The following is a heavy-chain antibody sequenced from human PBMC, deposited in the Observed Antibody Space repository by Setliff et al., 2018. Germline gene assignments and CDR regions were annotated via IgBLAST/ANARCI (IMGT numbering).Heavy chain of an antibody. D-gene: IGHD4-17*01. CDR1: GFTFSSYA. Sequence: PGGSLRLSCAASGFTFSSYAMNWVRQAPGKGLEWVSAISDSGGSAYYADSVKGRFTISRDNSKNTLYLQMTSLRAEDKAVYYCAKSMTTEIYFDYWGQGTLVTVSS. CDR3: AKSMTTEIYFDY. J-gene: IGHJ4*02. CDR2: ISDSGGSA. V-gene: IGHV3-23*01.